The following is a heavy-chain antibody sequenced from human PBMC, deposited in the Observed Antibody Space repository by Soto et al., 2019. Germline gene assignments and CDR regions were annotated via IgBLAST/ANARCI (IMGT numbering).Heavy chain of an antibody. CDR2: IYYSGTT. V-gene: IGHV4-61*01. J-gene: IGHJ6*02. Sequence: QVQLQESGPGLVKPSETLSLSCNVSGGSVSSGSYYWSWIRQPPGKGLEWIGYIYYSGTTNYNPSLLSRVTISVETSKNQFSLQLSSVTAADTAVYHCGRGSHYDHSMDVWGQGTTVTVSS. CDR3: GRGSHYDHSMDV. CDR1: GGSVSSGSYY.